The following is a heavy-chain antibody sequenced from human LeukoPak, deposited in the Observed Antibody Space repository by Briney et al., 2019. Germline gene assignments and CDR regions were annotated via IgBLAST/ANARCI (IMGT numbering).Heavy chain of an antibody. CDR3: ARGHFVWIAARRGDAFDI. J-gene: IGHJ3*02. Sequence: PSETLSLTCAVYGGSFSGYYWSWIRQPPGKGLEWIGEINHSGSTNYNPSLKSRVTISVDTSKNQFSLKLSSVTAADTAVYYCARGHFVWIAARRGDAFDIWGQGTMVTVSS. CDR2: INHSGST. V-gene: IGHV4-34*01. D-gene: IGHD6-6*01. CDR1: GGSFSGYY.